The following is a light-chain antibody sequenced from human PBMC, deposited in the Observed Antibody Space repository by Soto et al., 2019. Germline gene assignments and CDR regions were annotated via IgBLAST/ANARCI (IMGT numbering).Light chain of an antibody. V-gene: IGLV3-21*04. CDR1: NIGSKS. CDR2: YDS. Sequence: SYELTQPPSVSVAPGKTARITCGGNNIGSKSVHWYQQKPGQAPVLVIYYDSDRPSGIPERFSGSDPGNTATLTISRVEAGDEADYYCQVWDSSSDPIYVFGTGTKVTVL. J-gene: IGLJ1*01. CDR3: QVWDSSSDPIYV.